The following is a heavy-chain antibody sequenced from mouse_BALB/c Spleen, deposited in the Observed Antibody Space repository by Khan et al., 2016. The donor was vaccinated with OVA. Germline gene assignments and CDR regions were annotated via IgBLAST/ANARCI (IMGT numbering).Heavy chain of an antibody. Sequence: QVHLQQSGAELVKPGASVKLSCKASGYTFTSYYMYWVKQRPGQGLEWIGEINPNNGGSNCNEKFKSKATLTVDKSSSTAYMQLSSLTSEDSAVYYCTRSGYGSFAYWDQGTLVTVSA. CDR2: INPNNGGS. J-gene: IGHJ3*01. CDR1: GYTFTSYY. D-gene: IGHD2-2*01. V-gene: IGHV1S81*02. CDR3: TRSGYGSFAY.